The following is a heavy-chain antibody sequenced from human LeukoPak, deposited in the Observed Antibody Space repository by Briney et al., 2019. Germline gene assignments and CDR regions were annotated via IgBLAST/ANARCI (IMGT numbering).Heavy chain of an antibody. J-gene: IGHJ3*02. D-gene: IGHD3-16*02. CDR3: ARTPQYDYVWGSYRYGAFDI. CDR1: GGSFSGYY. V-gene: IGHV4-34*01. CDR2: INHSGST. Sequence: PSETLSLTCAVYGGSFSGYYWSWIRQPPGKGLEWIGEINHSGSTNYNPSLKGRVTISVDTSKNQFSLKLSSVTAADTAVYYCARTPQYDYVWGSYRYGAFDIWGQGTMVTVSS.